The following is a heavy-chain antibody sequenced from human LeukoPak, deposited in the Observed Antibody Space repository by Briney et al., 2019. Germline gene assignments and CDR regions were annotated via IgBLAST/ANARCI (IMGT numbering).Heavy chain of an antibody. D-gene: IGHD7-27*01. CDR2: IGGGGENT. J-gene: IGHJ4*02. CDR1: GFTFSSYT. CDR3: AKVLTGSQDY. Sequence: GGSLRLSCAASGFTFSSYTMSWVRQAPGKGLEWLSTIGGGGENTYYADSVRGRFTISRDNSKDTVYLQMKSLRAEDTAVYFCAKVLTGSQDYWGQGTLVTVS. V-gene: IGHV3-23*01.